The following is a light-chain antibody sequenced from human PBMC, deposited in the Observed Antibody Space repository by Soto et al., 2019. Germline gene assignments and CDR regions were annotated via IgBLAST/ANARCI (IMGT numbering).Light chain of an antibody. CDR2: LNSDGSH. CDR1: SGHSSYA. CDR3: QTWGTGMYVV. V-gene: IGLV4-69*01. J-gene: IGLJ2*01. Sequence: QSVLTQSPSASASLGASVKLTCTLSSGHSSYAIAWHQQQPEKGPRYLMKLNSDGSHSKGDGIPDRFSGSSSGAERYLTISSLQSEDEAGYYSQTWGTGMYVVFGGGTKLTVL.